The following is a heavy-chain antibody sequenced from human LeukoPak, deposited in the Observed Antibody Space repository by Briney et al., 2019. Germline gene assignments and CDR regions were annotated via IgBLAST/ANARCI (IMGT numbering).Heavy chain of an antibody. CDR2: IWYDGSNK. D-gene: IGHD5-18*01. V-gene: IGHV3-33*08. CDR3: ARGHVRGYSYGFGY. Sequence: GGSLRLSCAASGLMFRSYGMHWVRQAPGKWLEWVAVIWYDGSNKYYTDSVKGRFTISRDNSNNTLYLQMNSLRVEDTAVYYCARGHVRGYSYGFGYWGQGSLVTVSS. J-gene: IGHJ4*02. CDR1: GLMFRSYG.